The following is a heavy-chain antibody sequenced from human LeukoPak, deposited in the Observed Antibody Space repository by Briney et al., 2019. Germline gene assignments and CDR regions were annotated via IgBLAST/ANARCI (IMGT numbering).Heavy chain of an antibody. CDR2: IYYSGST. CDR1: GFTVSSNY. J-gene: IGHJ4*02. V-gene: IGHV4-59*02. Sequence: GSLRLSCAASGFTVSSNYMSWVRQAPGKGLEWIGYIYYSGSTNYNPSLKSRVTISVDTSKNQFSLKLSSVTAADTAVYYCARVGYDYVWGSRPFDYWGQGTLVTVSS. CDR3: ARVGYDYVWGSRPFDY. D-gene: IGHD3-16*01.